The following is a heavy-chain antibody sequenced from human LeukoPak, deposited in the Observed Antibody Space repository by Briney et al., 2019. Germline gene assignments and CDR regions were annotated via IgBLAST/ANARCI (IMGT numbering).Heavy chain of an antibody. J-gene: IGHJ4*02. D-gene: IGHD4-17*01. V-gene: IGHV3-74*01. CDR3: AGVRQHGDYNY. Sequence: GGSLRLSCAASGFTFSSYWMHWVPQAPGKGLVWVSRINSDGSSTSYADSVKGRFTISRDNAKNTLYLQMNSLRAEDTAVYYCAGVRQHGDYNYWGQGTLVTVPS. CDR1: GFTFSSYW. CDR2: INSDGSST.